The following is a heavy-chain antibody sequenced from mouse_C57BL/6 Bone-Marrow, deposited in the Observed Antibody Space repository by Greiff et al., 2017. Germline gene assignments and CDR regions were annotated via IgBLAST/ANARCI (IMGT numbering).Heavy chain of an antibody. D-gene: IGHD1-3*01. J-gene: IGHJ2*01. V-gene: IGHV14-4*01. Sequence: DVHLVESGAELVRPGASVKLSCTASGFNIKDDYMHWVKQRPEQGLEWIGWIDPENGDTEYASKFQGKATITADTSSNTAYLQLSSLTSEDTAVYYCTKSSLYWGQGTTLTVSS. CDR3: TKSSLY. CDR2: IDPENGDT. CDR1: GFNIKDDY.